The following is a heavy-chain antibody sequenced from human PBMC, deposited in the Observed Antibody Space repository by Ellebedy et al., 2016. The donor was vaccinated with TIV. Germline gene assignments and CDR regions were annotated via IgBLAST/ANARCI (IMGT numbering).Heavy chain of an antibody. J-gene: IGHJ6*02. CDR1: GGSISSSTYY. V-gene: IGHV4-39*01. CDR3: ARHVRIPYYYYYGMDV. CDR2: IYYRGST. D-gene: IGHD2-15*01. Sequence: SETLSLTCTVSGGSISSSTYYWGWIRQPPGKGLEWIGNIYYRGSTYYNPSLKSRVTISVDTSKNQFSLKLSSVTAADTAVYYCARHVRIPYYYYYGMDVWGQGTTVTVSS.